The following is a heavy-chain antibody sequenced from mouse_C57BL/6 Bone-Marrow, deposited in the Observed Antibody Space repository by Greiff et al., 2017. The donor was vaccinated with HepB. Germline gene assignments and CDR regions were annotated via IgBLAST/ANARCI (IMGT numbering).Heavy chain of an antibody. CDR3: ARGRFITTVDWYFDV. Sequence: QVQLQQPGAELVKPGASVKLSCKASGYTFSSYWMHWVKQRPGRGLEWIGRIDPNSGGTKYNEKFKSKATLTVDKPSSTAYMQLSSLTSEDSAVYYCARGRFITTVDWYFDVWGTGTTVTVSS. CDR2: IDPNSGGT. CDR1: GYTFSSYW. V-gene: IGHV1-72*01. D-gene: IGHD1-1*01. J-gene: IGHJ1*03.